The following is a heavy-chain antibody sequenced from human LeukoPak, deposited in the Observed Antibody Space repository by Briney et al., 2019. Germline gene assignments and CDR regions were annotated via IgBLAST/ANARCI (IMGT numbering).Heavy chain of an antibody. Sequence: GGSLRLSCAASGFTVSSNYMSWVRQAPGKGLEWVSVIYSGGSTYYADSVKGRFTISRDNSKNTLYLQMNSLRAEDTAVYYCARDFYGDYSGGEAWGQGTLVTVSS. CDR2: IYSGGST. J-gene: IGHJ5*02. CDR1: GFTVSSNY. D-gene: IGHD4-17*01. V-gene: IGHV3-53*01. CDR3: ARDFYGDYSGGEA.